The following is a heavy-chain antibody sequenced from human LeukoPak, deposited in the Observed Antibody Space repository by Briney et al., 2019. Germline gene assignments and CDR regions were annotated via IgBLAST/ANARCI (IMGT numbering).Heavy chain of an antibody. CDR2: IWYDGSNK. V-gene: IGHV3-33*03. CDR3: ATDASGAGAGTPRDY. CDR1: GFTFSSYG. J-gene: IGHJ4*02. Sequence: GGSLRLSCAASGFTFSSYGVHWVRQAPGKGLEWVAYIWYDGSNKYYADFVKGRFTISRDNSNNTLYLQMHSLRADDTAVYYCATDASGAGAGTPRDYWGQGTLVTVSS. D-gene: IGHD6-19*01.